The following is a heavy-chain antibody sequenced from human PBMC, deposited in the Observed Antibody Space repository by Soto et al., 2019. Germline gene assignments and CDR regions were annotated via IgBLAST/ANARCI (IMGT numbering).Heavy chain of an antibody. CDR2: ISSSSTYI. CDR1: GFTFSDYY. Sequence: PGGSLRLSCAASGFTFSDYYMSWIRQAPGKGLEWVSYISSSSTYIYYADSLKGRFTISRDNAKNSLYLQMNSLRAEDTAVYYCARVFIRDQQQLSLFDYWGQGALVTVSS. CDR3: ARVFIRDQQQLSLFDY. D-gene: IGHD6-13*01. J-gene: IGHJ4*02. V-gene: IGHV3-11*06.